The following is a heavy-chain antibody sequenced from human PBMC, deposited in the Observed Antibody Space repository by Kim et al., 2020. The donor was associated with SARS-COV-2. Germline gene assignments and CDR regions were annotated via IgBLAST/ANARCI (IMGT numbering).Heavy chain of an antibody. D-gene: IGHD3-10*01. V-gene: IGHV4-59*01. CDR2: IYYSGST. Sequence: SETLSLTCTVSGGSISSYYWSWIRQPPGKRLEWIGYIYYSGSTNYNPPLKSRVTISVDTSKNQFSLKLSSVTAADTAVYYCARQTRYGSGSYHYYGMDVWGQGTTVTVSS. CDR1: GGSISSYY. J-gene: IGHJ6*02. CDR3: ARQTRYGSGSYHYYGMDV.